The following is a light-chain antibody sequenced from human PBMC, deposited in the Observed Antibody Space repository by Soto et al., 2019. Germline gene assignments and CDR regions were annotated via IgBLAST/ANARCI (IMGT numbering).Light chain of an antibody. CDR1: SSDVGGYNF. CDR3: CSYAGSYTHV. CDR2: DVT. J-gene: IGLJ1*01. V-gene: IGLV2-11*01. Sequence: QSALTQPRSVSGSPGQSVTISCTGTSSDVGGYNFVSWYQQYPGKAPKLIIYDVTKGPSGVPDRFSGSKSGNMASLTISGLQTDDEADYYCCSYAGSYTHVFGTGTKVTVL.